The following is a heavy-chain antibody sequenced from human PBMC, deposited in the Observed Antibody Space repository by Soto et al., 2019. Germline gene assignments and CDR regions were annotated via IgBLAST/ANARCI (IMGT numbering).Heavy chain of an antibody. CDR3: ARCHILTGYPGINWFDP. D-gene: IGHD3-9*01. V-gene: IGHV1-69*01. Sequence: QVQLVQSGAEVKKPGSSVKVSCKASGGTFSSYAISWVRQAPGQGLEWMGGISPIFGTANYAQQFQGRVKITADESTSRAYMELSSLRSEDTAVYYCARCHILTGYPGINWFDPWGQGTLVTVSS. CDR2: ISPIFGTA. J-gene: IGHJ5*02. CDR1: GGTFSSYA.